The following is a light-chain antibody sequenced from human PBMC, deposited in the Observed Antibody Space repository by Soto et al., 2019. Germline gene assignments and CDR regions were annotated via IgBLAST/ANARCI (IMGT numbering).Light chain of an antibody. V-gene: IGLV2-14*03. Sequence: QSALTQAASVSGSPGQSITISCTGTSSDVGGYNYVSWYQQHPGKAPKLMIYDVSNRPSGVSKRFSGSKSGNTASLTISWPQAGGEADYYCSSYTSTSTPVVFGGGTKLTVL. CDR3: SSYTSTSTPVV. CDR2: DVS. CDR1: SSDVGGYNY. J-gene: IGLJ2*01.